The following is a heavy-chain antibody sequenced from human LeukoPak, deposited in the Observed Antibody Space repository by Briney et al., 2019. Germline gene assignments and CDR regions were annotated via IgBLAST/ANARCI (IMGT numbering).Heavy chain of an antibody. V-gene: IGHV4-59*01. CDR1: GGSLSSYY. J-gene: IGHJ4*02. D-gene: IGHD6-13*01. Sequence: SETLSLTCTVSGGSLSSYYWSWIRQPPGKGLEWIGYINYSGSAKYNPSLKSRVTISVDTSKNQFSLKLSSVTAGDTAVYYCARAPSIAAAGTHFDFWGQGTLVTVSS. CDR2: INYSGSA. CDR3: ARAPSIAAAGTHFDF.